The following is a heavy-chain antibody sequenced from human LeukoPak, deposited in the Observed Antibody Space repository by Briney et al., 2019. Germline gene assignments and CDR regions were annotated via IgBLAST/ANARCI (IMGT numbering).Heavy chain of an antibody. CDR1: GFTFSRYW. CDR3: ARFVGTAGGEGGY. Sequence: GGSLRLSCAASGFTFSRYWMSWVRQAPGKGLEWVANIKQDGSEKYYVDSVKGRVTISRDNAKNSQYLEMNSLRAEDTAVYYCARFVGTAGGEGGYGGEGPRVTVS. J-gene: IGHJ4*02. D-gene: IGHD2-21*01. CDR2: IKQDGSEK. V-gene: IGHV3-7*05.